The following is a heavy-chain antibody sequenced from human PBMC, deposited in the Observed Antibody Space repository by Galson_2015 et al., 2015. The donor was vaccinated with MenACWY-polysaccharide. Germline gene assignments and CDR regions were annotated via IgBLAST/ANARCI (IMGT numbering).Heavy chain of an antibody. CDR2: ISWNSGRM. Sequence: SLRLSCAASGFTFDDYAMHWVRQAPGKGLEWVSGISWNSGRMTYAGSVKGRFIISRDNAKNSLYLQMNSLRPEDTALYYCAKDISVASVGSDYRGQGTLVTVSS. V-gene: IGHV3-9*01. CDR3: AKDISVASVGSDY. CDR1: GFTFDDYA. D-gene: IGHD6-13*01. J-gene: IGHJ4*02.